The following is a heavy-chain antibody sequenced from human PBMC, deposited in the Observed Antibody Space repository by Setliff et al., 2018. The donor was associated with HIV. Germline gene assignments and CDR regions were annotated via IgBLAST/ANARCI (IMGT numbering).Heavy chain of an antibody. CDR1: GGSISGYY. V-gene: IGHV4-59*01. J-gene: IGHJ3*02. CDR3: ASHAPYTSSWNAAAFDI. CDR2: ITYSGST. D-gene: IGHD6-13*01. Sequence: LSLTCTVSGGSISGYYWSWIRQPPGKGLEWIGYITYSGSTKYNPSLKSRVTISIDTSKNQFSLKLSSVTPADAAVYYCASHAPYTSSWNAAAFDIWGQGTMVTVSS.